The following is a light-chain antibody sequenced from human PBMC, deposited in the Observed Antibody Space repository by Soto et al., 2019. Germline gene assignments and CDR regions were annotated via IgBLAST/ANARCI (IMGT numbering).Light chain of an antibody. Sequence: ELVLTQSPGTLSLSPGERATLSCRASQSVSSSYLAWYQQKPGQAPRLLIYGASSRATGIPDRFSGSGSETDYTLTISRLETEDFAVYYCQQYGSSSWTFGQGTKVEIK. CDR1: QSVSSSY. CDR2: GAS. J-gene: IGKJ1*01. V-gene: IGKV3-20*01. CDR3: QQYGSSSWT.